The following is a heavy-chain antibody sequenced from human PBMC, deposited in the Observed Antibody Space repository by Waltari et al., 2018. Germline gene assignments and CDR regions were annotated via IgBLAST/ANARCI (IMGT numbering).Heavy chain of an antibody. CDR3: ARGPGYSYGRKYYFDY. V-gene: IGHV1-69*09. CDR2: LIPIRGIA. J-gene: IGHJ4*02. CDR1: GGTFSSYA. D-gene: IGHD5-18*01. Sequence: QVQLVQSGAEVKKPGSSVKVSCKASGGTFSSYAISWVRQAPGQGLEWMGRLIPIRGIANYAQKFQGRVTITADKSTSTAYMELSSLRSEDTAVYYCARGPGYSYGRKYYFDYWGQGTLVTVSS.